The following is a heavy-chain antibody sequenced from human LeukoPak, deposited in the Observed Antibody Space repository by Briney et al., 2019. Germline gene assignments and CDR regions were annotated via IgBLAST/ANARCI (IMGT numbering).Heavy chain of an antibody. J-gene: IGHJ4*02. V-gene: IGHV1-69*06. Sequence: SVKVSCKASGGTFSSYAISWVRQAPGQGLEWMGGIIPIFSTTNYAQKFQGRVTITADKSTSTAYMELSSLRSEDTAVYYCARDRNGKGSGSYSSDYWGQGTLVTVSS. CDR2: IIPIFSTT. CDR1: GGTFSSYA. CDR3: ARDRNGKGSGSYSSDY. D-gene: IGHD3-10*01.